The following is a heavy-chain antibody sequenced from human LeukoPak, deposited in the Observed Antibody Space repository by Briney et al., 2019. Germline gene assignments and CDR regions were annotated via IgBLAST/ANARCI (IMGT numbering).Heavy chain of an antibody. Sequence: ASVTVSCKASGYTFISHDFNWVRPATGQGLDWMGRMNSNSGNTGYAQKFQGRVTTTTNTSISTAYMELSSLRSDDTAVYYCARGPGCTSTSCPYYFDYWGEGTLVTVSS. J-gene: IGHJ4*02. V-gene: IGHV1-8*03. CDR1: GYTFISHD. D-gene: IGHD2-2*01. CDR2: MNSNSGNT. CDR3: ARGPGCTSTSCPYYFDY.